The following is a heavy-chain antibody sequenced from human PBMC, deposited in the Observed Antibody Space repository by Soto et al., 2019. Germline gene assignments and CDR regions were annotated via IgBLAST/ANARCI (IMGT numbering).Heavy chain of an antibody. J-gene: IGHJ4*02. CDR3: ATLAGYGESYFDY. V-gene: IGHV5-10-1*01. CDR1: GYSFTSYW. D-gene: IGHD4-17*01. Sequence: PGESLKISCKGSGYSFTSYWISWVRKMPGKGLEWMGRIDPSDSYTNYSPSFQGHVTISADKSISTAYLQWSSLKASDTAMYYCATLAGYGESYFDYWGQGTLVTVSS. CDR2: IDPSDSYT.